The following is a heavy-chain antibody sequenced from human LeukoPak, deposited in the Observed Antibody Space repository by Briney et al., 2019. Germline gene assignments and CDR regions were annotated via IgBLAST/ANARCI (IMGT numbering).Heavy chain of an antibody. CDR3: AGGGSYRVNFNSY. Sequence: PGGSLRLSCAASGFTFSSYAMSWVRQAPGKGLEWVSAISGSGGSTYYADSVKGRFTISRDNSKNTLYLQMNSLRAEDTAVYYCAGGGSYRVNFNSYWGQGTLVTVSS. CDR2: ISGSGGST. D-gene: IGHD1-26*01. J-gene: IGHJ4*02. CDR1: GFTFSSYA. V-gene: IGHV3-23*01.